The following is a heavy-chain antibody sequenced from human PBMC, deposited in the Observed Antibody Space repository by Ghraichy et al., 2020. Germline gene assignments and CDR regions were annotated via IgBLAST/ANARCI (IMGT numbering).Heavy chain of an antibody. CDR1: GFTFSSTW. Sequence: GESLNISCAASGFTFSSTWMHWVRQAPGKGLVWVSRMNSDGTTINYADSVKGRFTISRDNAKNTLYLQVNSLRAEDTAVYYCATAGSYRFDYWGQGTPVTVSS. CDR2: MNSDGTTI. J-gene: IGHJ4*02. V-gene: IGHV3-74*01. D-gene: IGHD3-16*02. CDR3: ATAGSYRFDY.